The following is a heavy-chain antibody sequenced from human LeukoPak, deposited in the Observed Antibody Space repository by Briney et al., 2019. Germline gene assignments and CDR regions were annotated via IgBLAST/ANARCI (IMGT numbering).Heavy chain of an antibody. D-gene: IGHD4-17*01. Sequence: SQTLSLTCTVSGGSISSGGYYWSWIRQHPGKGLEWIGYIYYSGSTYYNPSLKSRVTISVDTSKNQFSLKLSSVTAADTAVYSCARDNLRTDGDYRSYWYFDLWGRGTLVTVSS. V-gene: IGHV4-31*03. CDR3: ARDNLRTDGDYRSYWYFDL. J-gene: IGHJ2*01. CDR1: GGSISSGGYY. CDR2: IYYSGST.